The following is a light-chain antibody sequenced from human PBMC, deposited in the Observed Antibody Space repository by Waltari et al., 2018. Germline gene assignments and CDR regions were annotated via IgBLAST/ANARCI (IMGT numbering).Light chain of an antibody. CDR2: LGS. J-gene: IGKJ5*01. V-gene: IGKV2-28*01. Sequence: DIVMTQSPLSLPVTPGEPASISCRSSQSLLDNNEYNYLDWYLQKPGQSPQILIYLGSNRASGVPDRFSGSGSGTDFTLKISRVEAEDAWVYYCMEALQSVTFGQGTRLEIK. CDR3: MEALQSVT. CDR1: QSLLDNNEYNY.